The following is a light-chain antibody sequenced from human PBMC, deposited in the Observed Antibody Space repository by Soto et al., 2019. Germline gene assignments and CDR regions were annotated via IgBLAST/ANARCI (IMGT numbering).Light chain of an antibody. CDR1: QSISSW. CDR2: KAS. CDR3: QQYNSYSLT. J-gene: IGKJ4*01. Sequence: DIQMTQSPSTLSASGGDRVTITCRASQSISSWLAWYQQKPGKAPKLLIYKASSLESGVPSRFSGSGSGTEFTLTISSLQPDDVATYYCQQYNSYSLTFGRGTKVEIK. V-gene: IGKV1-5*03.